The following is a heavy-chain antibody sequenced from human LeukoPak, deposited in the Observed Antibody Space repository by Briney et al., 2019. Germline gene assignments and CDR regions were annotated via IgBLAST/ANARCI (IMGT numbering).Heavy chain of an antibody. D-gene: IGHD6-13*01. V-gene: IGHV3-30*02. CDR1: GFTFSSYS. CDR2: IRYDGSTK. CDR3: AKVVSSSWGYFDY. J-gene: IGHJ4*02. Sequence: GGSLRLSCAASGFTFSSYSMNWVRQAPGKGLEWVAFIRYDGSTKYYADSVKGRFTISRDNSKNTLYLQMNSLRPEDTAVYYCAKVVSSSWGYFDYWGQGTLVTVSS.